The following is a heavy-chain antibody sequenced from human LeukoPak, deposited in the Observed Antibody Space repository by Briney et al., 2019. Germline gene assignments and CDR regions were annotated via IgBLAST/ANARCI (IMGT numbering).Heavy chain of an antibody. V-gene: IGHV3-66*01. CDR1: GFTLSSNY. D-gene: IGHD6-13*01. CDR2: IYSGGST. J-gene: IGHJ6*04. CDR3: ARDGGIAAGDV. Sequence: PGGSLRLSCSASGFTLSSNYMSWVRQAPGKGLEWVSGIYSGGSTYYADSVEGGFTISRDNYKNKLYHQIKNRLAEDTAVYYCARDGGIAAGDVWGKGTTVTISS.